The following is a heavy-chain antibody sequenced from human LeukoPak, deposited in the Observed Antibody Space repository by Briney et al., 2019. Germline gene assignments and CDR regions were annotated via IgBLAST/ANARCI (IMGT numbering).Heavy chain of an antibody. V-gene: IGHV3-74*01. CDR2: ISGDGTGT. Sequence: PGESLRLSCAASGFTFSTYWMHWVRQVPGKGLVWVSRISGDGTGTSYADSVKGRFTISRDNAKNTLYLQMNSLRAEDTAVYYCAVNTLPGSCGYFQDWGQGTLVSVSS. CDR1: GFTFSTYW. J-gene: IGHJ1*01. CDR3: AVNTLPGSCGYFQD. D-gene: IGHD1-26*01.